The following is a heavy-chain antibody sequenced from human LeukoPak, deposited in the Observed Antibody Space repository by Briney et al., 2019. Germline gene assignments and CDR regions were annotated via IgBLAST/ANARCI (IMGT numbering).Heavy chain of an antibody. CDR2: INGGHYPT. CDR1: GFSFSSFA. Sequence: GGSLRLSCAASGFSFSSFAMTWVRQAPGKGLEWASSINGGHYPTYNTDSVKGRFTISRDNSRNTLYLQMNSLRADDTAVYYCTKDPNGDYVGAFDPWGQGTLVTVSS. CDR3: TKDPNGDYVGAFDP. V-gene: IGHV3-23*01. D-gene: IGHD4-17*01. J-gene: IGHJ5*02.